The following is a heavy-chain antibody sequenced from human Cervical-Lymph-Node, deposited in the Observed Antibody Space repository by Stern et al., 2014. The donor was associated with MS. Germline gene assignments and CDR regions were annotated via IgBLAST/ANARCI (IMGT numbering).Heavy chain of an antibody. CDR2: INPIFGTA. CDR1: GDTFSSYA. Sequence: VQLEESGAEVKKPGSSVKVSCKASGDTFSSYAISWVRQAPGQGLEWMGGINPIFGTANYAQKFQGRVTITADESPSTAYMELSSLRSEDTAVYYCARGELKEGLVRGMDVWGQGTTVTVSS. CDR3: ARGELKEGLVRGMDV. D-gene: IGHD1-26*01. J-gene: IGHJ6*02. V-gene: IGHV1-69*12.